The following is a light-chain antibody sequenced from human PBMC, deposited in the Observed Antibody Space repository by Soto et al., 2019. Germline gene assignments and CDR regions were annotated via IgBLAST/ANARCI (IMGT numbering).Light chain of an antibody. CDR1: SNDVGGYNY. CDR2: GVI. J-gene: IGLJ3*02. Sequence: QSALTQPAFVSGSPGQSITISCTGTSNDVGGYNYVSWYQQHPGKAPKLLIYGVIDRPSGVSNRFSGSKSGNAASLTISGLQAEDEGDYYCSSYTSSYTWVFGGGTKVTVL. V-gene: IGLV2-14*03. CDR3: SSYTSSYTWV.